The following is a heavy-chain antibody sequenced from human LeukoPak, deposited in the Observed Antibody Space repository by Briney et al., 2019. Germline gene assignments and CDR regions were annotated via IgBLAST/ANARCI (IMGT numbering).Heavy chain of an antibody. CDR1: GYTFTSYD. V-gene: IGHV1-8*03. CDR2: MNPNSGNT. CDR3: ARVASGSYTHRKFDY. J-gene: IGHJ4*02. D-gene: IGHD1-26*01. Sequence: ASVKVSCKASGYTFTSYDINWVRQATGQGLEWMGWMNPNSGNTGYAQKFQGRVTITRNTSISTAYMELSSLRSEDTAVYYCARVASGSYTHRKFDYWGQGTLVTVSP.